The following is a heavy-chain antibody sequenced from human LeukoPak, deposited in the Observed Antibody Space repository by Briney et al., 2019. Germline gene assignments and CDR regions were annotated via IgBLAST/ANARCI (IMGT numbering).Heavy chain of an antibody. CDR2: IYYSGST. CDR1: GGSISSYY. CDR3: ARLWVAGTQVYFDY. D-gene: IGHD6-19*01. V-gene: IGHV4-59*08. J-gene: IGHJ4*02. Sequence: SETLSLTCTVSGGSISSYYWSWIRQPPGKGLEWIGYIYYSGSTNYNPSLKSRVTISVDTSKNQFSLKLSSVTAADTAVYYCARLWVAGTQVYFDYWGQGTLVTVSS.